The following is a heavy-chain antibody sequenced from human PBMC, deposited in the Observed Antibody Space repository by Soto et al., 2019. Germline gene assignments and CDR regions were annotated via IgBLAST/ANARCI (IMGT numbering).Heavy chain of an antibody. V-gene: IGHV1-3*01. CDR1: GYTFTSYG. D-gene: IGHD3-22*01. CDR2: INPGNGNT. J-gene: IGHJ4*02. CDR3: ARGGYFDSSNYLAY. Sequence: SVKVSCKASGYTFTSYGINWVRQAPGRGLEWMGWINPGNGNTKYSQQFQGRVIIDRDTSASTAYMELSSLRSEDTAVYYCARGGYFDSSNYLAYWGLGTLVAVS.